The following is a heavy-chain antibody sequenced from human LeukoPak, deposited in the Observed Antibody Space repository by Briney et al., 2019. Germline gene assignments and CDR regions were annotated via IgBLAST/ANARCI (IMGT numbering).Heavy chain of an antibody. J-gene: IGHJ4*02. CDR1: GFTFATYA. CDR3: AKDAPRFIAAAGDY. D-gene: IGHD6-13*01. V-gene: IGHV3-23*01. Sequence: TGGSLRLSCAASGFTFATYAMNWVRQAPGKGLEWASVIGADGVSSYYADSVKGRFTISRDNSKTTLYLQMNSLRAEDAAVYYCAKDAPRFIAAAGDYWGQGTLVTVSS. CDR2: IGADGVSS.